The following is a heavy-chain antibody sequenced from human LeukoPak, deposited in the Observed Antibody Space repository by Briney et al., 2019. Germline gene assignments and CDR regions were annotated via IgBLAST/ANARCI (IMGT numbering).Heavy chain of an antibody. CDR1: GGSVSSGSYY. CDR2: IYYSGST. Sequence: ASETLSLTCTVSGGSVSSGSYYWSWIRQPPGKGLEWIVYIYYSGSTNYNPSLKSRVTISVDTSKNQFSLKLSSVTAADTAVYYCARYYGSGSYYMNYFDYWGQGTLVTVSS. V-gene: IGHV4-61*01. CDR3: ARYYGSGSYYMNYFDY. D-gene: IGHD3-10*01. J-gene: IGHJ4*02.